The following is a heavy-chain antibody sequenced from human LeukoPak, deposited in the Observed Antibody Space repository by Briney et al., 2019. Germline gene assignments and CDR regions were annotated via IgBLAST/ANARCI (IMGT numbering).Heavy chain of an antibody. CDR2: IRYDGSNK. V-gene: IGHV3-30*02. CDR3: AKDFTRYSYGPSFDY. Sequence: PGGSLRLSCAASGFAFSSYGMHWVRQAPGKGLEWVAFIRYDGSNKYYADSVKGRFTISRDNSKNTLYLQMNSLRAEDTAVYYCAKDFTRYSYGPSFDYWGQGTLVTVSS. D-gene: IGHD5-18*01. J-gene: IGHJ4*02. CDR1: GFAFSSYG.